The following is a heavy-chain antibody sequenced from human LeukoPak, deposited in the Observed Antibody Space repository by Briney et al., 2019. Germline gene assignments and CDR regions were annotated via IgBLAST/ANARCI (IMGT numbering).Heavy chain of an antibody. J-gene: IGHJ6*02. CDR2: ISSSSTI. CDR3: ARGPSSYDILTGLGMDV. D-gene: IGHD3-9*01. V-gene: IGHV3-48*04. CDR1: GFTFSSNS. Sequence: GESLRLSCAASGFTFSSNSMNWVRQAPGKGLEWVSYISSSSTIYYADSVKGRFTISRDNAKNSLYLQMNSLRAEDTAVYYCARGPSSYDILTGLGMDVWGQGTTVTVSS.